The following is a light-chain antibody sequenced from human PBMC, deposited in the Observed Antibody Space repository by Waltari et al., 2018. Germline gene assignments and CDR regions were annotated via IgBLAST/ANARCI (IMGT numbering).Light chain of an antibody. CDR3: CSFAGTYTWV. CDR2: DVT. Sequence: SALTQPRSVSGSPGPSVTISCTGTTSDVGCYIYFSWYQHHPVKAPKLMIFDVTQRPSGVPDRFSGSKSANTASLTISGLQAEDEADYYCCSFAGTYTWVFGGGTKVTVL. J-gene: IGLJ3*02. V-gene: IGLV2-11*01. CDR1: TSDVGCYIY.